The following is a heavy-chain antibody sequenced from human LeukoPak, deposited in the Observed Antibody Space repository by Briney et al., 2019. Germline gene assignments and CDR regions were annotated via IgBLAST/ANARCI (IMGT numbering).Heavy chain of an antibody. Sequence: GGSLRLSCAASGFTFDDYTMHWVRQAPGKGLEWVSLISWDGGSTYYADSVKGRFTISRDNSKNSLYLQMNSLRTEDTALYYCARGGCTNGVCYTRAYYYYYMDVWGKGTTVTVSS. CDR3: ARGGCTNGVCYTRAYYYYYMDV. J-gene: IGHJ6*03. CDR2: ISWDGGST. D-gene: IGHD2-8*01. V-gene: IGHV3-43*01. CDR1: GFTFDDYT.